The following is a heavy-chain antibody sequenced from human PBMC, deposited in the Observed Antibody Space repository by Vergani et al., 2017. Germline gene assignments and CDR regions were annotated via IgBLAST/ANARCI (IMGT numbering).Heavy chain of an antibody. Sequence: QVQLQESGPGLVKPSQTLSLTCTVPGGSISSGSYYWSWIRQPAGKGLEWIGRIYTSGSTNYNPSLKSRVTISVDTSKNQFSLKLSSVTAADTAVYYCARQSSGYSYGYWYFDLWGRGTLVTVSS. V-gene: IGHV4-61*02. J-gene: IGHJ2*01. CDR2: IYTSGST. CDR1: GGSISSGSYY. D-gene: IGHD5-18*01. CDR3: ARQSSGYSYGYWYFDL.